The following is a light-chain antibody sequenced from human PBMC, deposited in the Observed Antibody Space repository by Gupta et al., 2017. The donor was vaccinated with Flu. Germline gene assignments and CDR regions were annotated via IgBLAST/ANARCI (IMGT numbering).Light chain of an antibody. CDR2: DAS. CDR3: QQYDDWPPLT. CDR1: QSVSSK. Sequence: EIVMTQSPGTLSVSPGERVILSCRASQSVSSKVAWYQQKPGQAPRLLIYDASTRATGIPARFTGSGSGTEFTLLISSLQSEDFALYYCQQYDDWPPLTFGGGTKVDVK. J-gene: IGKJ4*01. V-gene: IGKV3-15*01.